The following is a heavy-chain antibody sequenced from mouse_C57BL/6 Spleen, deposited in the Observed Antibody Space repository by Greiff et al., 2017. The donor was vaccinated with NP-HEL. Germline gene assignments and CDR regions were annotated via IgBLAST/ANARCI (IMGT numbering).Heavy chain of an antibody. V-gene: IGHV1-69*01. Sequence: QVQLKQPGAELVMPGASVKLSCKASGYTFTSYWMHWVKQRPGQGLEWIGEIDPSDSYTNYNQKFKGKSTLTVDKSSSTAYMQLSSLTSDDSAVYYCARSGDAAYWGQGTLVTVSA. CDR3: ARSGDAAY. D-gene: IGHD3-1*01. J-gene: IGHJ3*01. CDR1: GYTFTSYW. CDR2: IDPSDSYT.